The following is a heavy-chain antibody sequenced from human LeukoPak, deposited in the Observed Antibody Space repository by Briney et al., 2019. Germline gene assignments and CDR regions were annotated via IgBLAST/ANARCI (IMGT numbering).Heavy chain of an antibody. CDR2: INDNGGTT. V-gene: IGHV3-64D*06. CDR3: VKDLSGTSSFDY. D-gene: IGHD1-20*01. J-gene: IGHJ4*02. CDR1: GFIFSSCA. Sequence: PGGSLRLSCSASGFIFSSCAMHWVRQAPGKGLEYVSGINDNGGTTHYGDSVKGKLTVSRDNSKNTLCLQMSSLRAEDTAVYYCVKDLSGTSSFDYWGQGTLVTVSS.